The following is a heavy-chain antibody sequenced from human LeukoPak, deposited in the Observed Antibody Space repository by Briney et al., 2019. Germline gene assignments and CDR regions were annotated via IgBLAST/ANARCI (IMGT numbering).Heavy chain of an antibody. D-gene: IGHD3-10*01. CDR2: IYYSGSI. J-gene: IGHJ5*02. CDR1: GGSISSSSYY. Sequence: SETLSLTCTVSGGSISSSSYYWGWIRQPPGKGLEWIGSIYYSGSIYDNASLKSRVTISVGTSKNQFSLKLSSVTAAETAVYYCARHAYGSGSNWFDPWGQGTLVTVSS. CDR3: ARHAYGSGSNWFDP. V-gene: IGHV4-39*01.